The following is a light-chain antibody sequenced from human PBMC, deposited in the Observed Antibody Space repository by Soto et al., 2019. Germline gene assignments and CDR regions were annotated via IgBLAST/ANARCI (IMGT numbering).Light chain of an antibody. J-gene: IGKJ5*01. V-gene: IGKV3-11*01. CDR1: QSVSDY. CDR3: QHRGNWPLGGT. Sequence: EIVLTQSPATLSLSPGERATLSCRASQSVSDYLAWYQQKPGQVPRLLIYDASNRATGIPARFSGSGSGTDFTLTISSLEPEDFAVYYCQHRGNWPLGGTFGQGTRLEIK. CDR2: DAS.